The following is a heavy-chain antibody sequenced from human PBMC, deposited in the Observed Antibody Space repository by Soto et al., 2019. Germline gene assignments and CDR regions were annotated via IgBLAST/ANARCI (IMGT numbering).Heavy chain of an antibody. D-gene: IGHD3-9*01. J-gene: IGHJ4*02. CDR3: ARGPSVDDILTGYLGLVDY. Sequence: ASVKVSCKASGYTFTSYDINWVRQATGQGLEWMGWMNPNSGNTGYAQKFQGRVTMTRNTSISTAYMELSSLRSEDTAVYYCARGPSVDDILTGYLGLVDYWGQGTLVTVSS. CDR1: GYTFTSYD. V-gene: IGHV1-8*01. CDR2: MNPNSGNT.